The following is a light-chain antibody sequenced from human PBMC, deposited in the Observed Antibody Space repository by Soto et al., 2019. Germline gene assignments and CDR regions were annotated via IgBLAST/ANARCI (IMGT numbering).Light chain of an antibody. CDR2: EVS. Sequence: QSALTQPASVSGSPGQSITISCTGTSSDVGAYNYVSWYQQHPGKAPKLMIFEVSDRPSGASNRFSGSKSGNTASLTISGVQAEDEADYYCSSYTSSNTLVFGGGTKLTVL. J-gene: IGLJ2*01. CDR3: SSYTSSNTLV. V-gene: IGLV2-14*01. CDR1: SSDVGAYNY.